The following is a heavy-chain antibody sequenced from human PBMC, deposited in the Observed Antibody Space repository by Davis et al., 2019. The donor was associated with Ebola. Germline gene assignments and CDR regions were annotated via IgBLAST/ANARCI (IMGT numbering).Heavy chain of an antibody. V-gene: IGHV1-69*06. D-gene: IGHD4-17*01. J-gene: IGHJ6*02. CDR2: FIPMFGTA. CDR1: GGTFSNLA. CDR3: ATIPWTETTSVTHFYYGMDV. Sequence: SVKVSCKASGGTFSNLAIMWVRQAPGQGLEWVGQFIPMFGTANYAQRVQGRVSVTADTSTSTAYMELHSLRFEDTAVYYCATIPWTETTSVTHFYYGMDVWGQGTTITVS.